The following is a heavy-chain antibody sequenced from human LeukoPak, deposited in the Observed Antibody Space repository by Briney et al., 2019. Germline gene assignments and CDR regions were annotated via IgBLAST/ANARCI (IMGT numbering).Heavy chain of an antibody. CDR1: GFTFDDYG. Sequence: GGSLRLSCAASGFTFDDYGMSWVRQGPGKGLEWVSFINWNGVSTDYADSVKGRFTISRDNAKNYLFLQMNSLRAEDTAFYYCAREDGFCSGGSCYQHWGQGTLVTVSS. CDR3: AREDGFCSGGSCYQH. V-gene: IGHV3-20*04. D-gene: IGHD2-15*01. J-gene: IGHJ1*01. CDR2: INWNGVST.